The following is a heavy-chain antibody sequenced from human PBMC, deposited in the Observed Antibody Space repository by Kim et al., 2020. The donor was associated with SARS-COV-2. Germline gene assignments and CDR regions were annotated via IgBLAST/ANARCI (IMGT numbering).Heavy chain of an antibody. J-gene: IGHJ4*02. Sequence: SETLSLTCAVSGGSISSSNWWSWVRQPPGKGLEWIGEIYHSGSTNYNPSLKSRVTISVDKSKNQFSLKLSSVTAADTAVYYCARVSGSYYQTGDFDYWGQGTLVTVSS. D-gene: IGHD1-26*01. CDR2: IYHSGST. CDR3: ARVSGSYYQTGDFDY. CDR1: GGSISSSNW. V-gene: IGHV4-4*02.